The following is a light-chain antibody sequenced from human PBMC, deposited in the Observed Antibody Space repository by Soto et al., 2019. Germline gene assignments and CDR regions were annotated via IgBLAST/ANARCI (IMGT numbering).Light chain of an antibody. Sequence: QSVLTQPASVSGSPGQSITIACTGTSSVVGSHIAVTWYQQPPGKVPRLIIYEVTKRPSGISNRFSGSKSGNSASLTISALQAEDEADYYCCSFTNSGTFVFGTGSKVPVL. CDR2: EVT. J-gene: IGLJ1*01. V-gene: IGLV2-23*02. CDR3: CSFTNSGTFV. CDR1: SSVVGSHIA.